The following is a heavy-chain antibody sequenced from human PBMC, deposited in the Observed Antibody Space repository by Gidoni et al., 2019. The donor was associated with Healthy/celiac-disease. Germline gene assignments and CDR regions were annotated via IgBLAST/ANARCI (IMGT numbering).Heavy chain of an antibody. V-gene: IGHV4-61*02. D-gene: IGHD4-17*01. J-gene: IGHJ4*02. CDR1: GGSISSGSYY. CDR2: IYTSGST. Sequence: QVQLQESGPGLVKPSQTLSLTCSVSGGSISSGSYYWSWIRQPAGKGLEWIGRIYTSGSTNYNPSLKSRGTISVDTSKNQFSLKLSSVTAADTAVYYCARADYGGNPGIDYWGQGTLVTVSS. CDR3: ARADYGGNPGIDY.